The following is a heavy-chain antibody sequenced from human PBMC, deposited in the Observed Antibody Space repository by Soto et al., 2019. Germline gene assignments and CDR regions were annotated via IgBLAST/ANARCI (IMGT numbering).Heavy chain of an antibody. V-gene: IGHV1-69*12. D-gene: IGHD6-13*01. CDR1: GGTFSSYA. Sequence: QVQLVQSGAEVKKPGSSVKVSCKASGGTFSSYAISWVRQAPGQGLEWMGGIIPIFGTPNYAQKFQGRVTITADDSTRTAYMALSSLRSAVTAVYSCASSRTVYSYSGMDVWGQGTTVTVSS. CDR3: ASSRTVYSYSGMDV. CDR2: IIPIFGTP. J-gene: IGHJ6*02.